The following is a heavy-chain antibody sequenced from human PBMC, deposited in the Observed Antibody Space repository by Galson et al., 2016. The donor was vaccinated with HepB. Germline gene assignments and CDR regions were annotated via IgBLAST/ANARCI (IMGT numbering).Heavy chain of an antibody. Sequence: SVTVSCQASGFAFSTYGISWVRQVPRHGLEWLGWSSGYNGKTDYAQNLQGRVTTTTETSTTTVYMELRSLRSDDKAVYYCASVHYDCWSDYHKIGWWFDPWGQGTLVTVSS. CDR2: SSGYNGKT. J-gene: IGHJ5*02. CDR1: GFAFSTYG. CDR3: ASVHYDCWSDYHKIGWWFDP. V-gene: IGHV1-18*01. D-gene: IGHD3-3*01.